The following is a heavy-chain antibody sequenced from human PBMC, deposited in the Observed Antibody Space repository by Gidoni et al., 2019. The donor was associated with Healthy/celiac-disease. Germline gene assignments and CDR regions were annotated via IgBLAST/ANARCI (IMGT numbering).Heavy chain of an antibody. D-gene: IGHD3-10*01. CDR1: GSTFDDYA. J-gene: IGHJ4*02. CDR2: ISWNSGSI. Sequence: EVQLVESGGGLVQPGRSLRLSCAASGSTFDDYAMHWVRQAPGKGLGWVSGISWNSGSIGYADSVKGRFTISRDNAKNSLYLQMNSLRAEDTALYYCAKDIGITTTGGLDYWGQGTLVTVSS. CDR3: AKDIGITTTGGLDY. V-gene: IGHV3-9*01.